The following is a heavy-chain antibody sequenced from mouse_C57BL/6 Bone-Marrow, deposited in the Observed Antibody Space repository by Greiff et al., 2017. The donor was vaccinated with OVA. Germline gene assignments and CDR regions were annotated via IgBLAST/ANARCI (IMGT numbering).Heavy chain of an antibody. V-gene: IGHV5-16*01. CDR2: INYDGSST. J-gene: IGHJ1*03. CDR1: GFTFSDYY. Sequence: EVKVVESEGGLVQPGSSMKLSCTASGFTFSDYYMAWVRPVPEKGLEWVANINYDGSSTYYLDSLKSRFIISRDNAKNILYLQMSSLKSEDTATYYCAREVLKYFDVWGTGTTVTVSS. D-gene: IGHD1-3*01. CDR3: AREVLKYFDV.